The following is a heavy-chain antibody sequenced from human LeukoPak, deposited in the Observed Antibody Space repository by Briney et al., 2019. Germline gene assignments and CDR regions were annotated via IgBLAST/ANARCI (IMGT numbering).Heavy chain of an antibody. V-gene: IGHV4-34*01. Sequence: SETLSLTCAVYGGSFSGYYWSWIRQPPGKGLEWIGEINHSGSTNYNPSLKSRVTISVDTSKNQFSLKLSSVTAADTAVYYCARGGLGYCSSTSCYDRPLRSFDPWGQGTLVTVSS. J-gene: IGHJ5*02. CDR3: ARGGLGYCSSTSCYDRPLRSFDP. CDR2: INHSGST. D-gene: IGHD2-2*01. CDR1: GGSFSGYY.